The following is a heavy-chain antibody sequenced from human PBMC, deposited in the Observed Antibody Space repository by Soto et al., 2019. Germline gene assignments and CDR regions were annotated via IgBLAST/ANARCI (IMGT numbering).Heavy chain of an antibody. Sequence: EVQLLESGGGLAQPGGSLRLSCAASGFIFNSYAVSWVCQAPGKGLEWVSLISGSGDITYYADSVKGRFSISRDKFNNTLYLQMNSLRAEDTAIYYCVKNGAYADFFDYWGQGTLVTVSS. CDR2: ISGSGDIT. CDR1: GFIFNSYA. D-gene: IGHD2-8*01. V-gene: IGHV3-23*01. J-gene: IGHJ4*02. CDR3: VKNGAYADFFDY.